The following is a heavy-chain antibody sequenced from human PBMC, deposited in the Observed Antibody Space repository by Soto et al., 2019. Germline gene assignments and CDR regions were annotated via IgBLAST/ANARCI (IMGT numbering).Heavy chain of an antibody. Sequence: SETLSLTCTVSGGSISSSSYYWGWIRQPPGKGLEWIGSIYYSGNTYYNPSLKSRVTISVDTAKNQFSLKLSSVTAADTAVYYCASRNYYGSGSYHYYFDYWGQGTLVTVS. D-gene: IGHD3-10*01. CDR3: ASRNYYGSGSYHYYFDY. V-gene: IGHV4-39*01. CDR2: IYYSGNT. CDR1: GGSISSSSYY. J-gene: IGHJ4*02.